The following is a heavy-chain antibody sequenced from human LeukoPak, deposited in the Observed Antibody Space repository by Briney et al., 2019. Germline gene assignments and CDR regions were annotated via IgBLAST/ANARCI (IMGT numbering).Heavy chain of an antibody. Sequence: SETLSLTCAVYGGSFSGYYWSWIRQPAGKGLEWIGRISGSGTITYNPALQSRLTISIDTSKNQFSLKLMSVTAADTAVYYCARGRGSSSWYDYWGQGTLVTVSS. J-gene: IGHJ4*02. CDR1: GGSFSGYY. D-gene: IGHD6-13*01. CDR2: ISGSGTI. CDR3: ARGRGSSSWYDY. V-gene: IGHV4-59*10.